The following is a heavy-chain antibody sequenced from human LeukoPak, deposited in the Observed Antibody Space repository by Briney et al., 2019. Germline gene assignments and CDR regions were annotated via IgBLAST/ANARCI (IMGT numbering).Heavy chain of an antibody. J-gene: IGHJ5*02. V-gene: IGHV3-15*01. CDR3: TTHKNYADREDHWFDP. CDR1: GFTVSNAW. Sequence: GGSLRLSCAASGFTVSNAWMSWVRQAPGKGLEWVGRIKSKSAGGTRDYAAPVKGRFTISRDESKNTLFLQMNSLKTEDTAVYYCTTHKNYADREDHWFDPWGPGTLVTVSS. CDR2: IKSKSAGGTR. D-gene: IGHD3-16*01.